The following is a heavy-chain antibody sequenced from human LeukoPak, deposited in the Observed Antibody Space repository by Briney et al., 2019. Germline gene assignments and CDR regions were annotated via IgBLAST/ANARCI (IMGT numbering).Heavy chain of an antibody. Sequence: GGPLRLSCAASGFTFSSYSMNWVRQAPGKGLEWVSSISSSSSYIYYADSVKGRFTISRDNAKNSLYLQMNSLRAEDTAVYYCARGRYDFWSGYYTFDYWGQGTLVTVSS. J-gene: IGHJ4*02. CDR1: GFTFSSYS. CDR2: ISSSSSYI. D-gene: IGHD3-3*01. CDR3: ARGRYDFWSGYYTFDY. V-gene: IGHV3-21*01.